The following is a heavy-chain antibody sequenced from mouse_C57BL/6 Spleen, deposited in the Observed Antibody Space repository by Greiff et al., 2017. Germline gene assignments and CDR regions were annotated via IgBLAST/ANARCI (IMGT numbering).Heavy chain of an antibody. CDR1: GYTFTDYY. J-gene: IGHJ4*01. V-gene: IGHV1-26*01. Sequence: VQLQQSGPELLKPGASVKISCKASGYTFTDYYMNWVKQSHGKSLEWIGDINPNNGGTSYNQKFKGKATLTVDKSSSTAYMELRSLTSEDSAVYYCARASYGLYAMDYWGQGTSVTVSS. CDR3: ARASYGLYAMDY. D-gene: IGHD2-10*01. CDR2: INPNNGGT.